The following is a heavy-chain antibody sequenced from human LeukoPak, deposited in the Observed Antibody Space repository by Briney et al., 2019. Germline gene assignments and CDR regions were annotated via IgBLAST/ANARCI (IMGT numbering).Heavy chain of an antibody. CDR2: ISSSSSYI. J-gene: IGHJ4*02. D-gene: IGHD3-22*01. CDR1: GFTFSSYS. V-gene: IGHV3-21*04. CDR3: ASHITSGYYLYYFDY. Sequence: PGGSLRLSCAASGFTFSSYSMNWVRQAPGKGLEWVSSISSSSSYIYYADSVKGRFTISRDNAKNSLYLQMNSLRAEDTAVYYCASHITSGYYLYYFDYWGQGTLVTVSS.